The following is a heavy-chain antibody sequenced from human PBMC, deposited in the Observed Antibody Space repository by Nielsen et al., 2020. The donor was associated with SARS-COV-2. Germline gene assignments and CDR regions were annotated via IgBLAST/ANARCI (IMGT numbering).Heavy chain of an antibody. Sequence: SETLSLTCTVSGGSISSYYWSWIRQPPGKGLEWIGSIYHSGSTFYSPSLKSRVTISEDPSKNQFSLKLSAVTAADTAVYYCARRPGHYFDSGGYFYSYYFDYWGQGILVTVSS. CDR1: GGSISSYY. V-gene: IGHV4-39*01. CDR2: IYHSGST. CDR3: ARRPGHYFDSGGYFYSYYFDY. D-gene: IGHD3-22*01. J-gene: IGHJ4*02.